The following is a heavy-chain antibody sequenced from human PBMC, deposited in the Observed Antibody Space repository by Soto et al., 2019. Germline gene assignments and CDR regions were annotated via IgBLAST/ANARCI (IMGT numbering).Heavy chain of an antibody. V-gene: IGHV5-10-1*01. CDR2: IDPSDSYT. D-gene: IGHD1-26*01. CDR3: ARDDSGFSGSHYIDYFNY. Sequence: GESLKISCKGSGYSFTSYWISWVRQMPGKGLEWMGRIDPSDSYTNYSPSFQGHVTISADKSISTAYLQWSSLTSEDTAVYYCARDDSGFSGSHYIDYFNYWGQGALVTVSS. CDR1: GYSFTSYW. J-gene: IGHJ4*02.